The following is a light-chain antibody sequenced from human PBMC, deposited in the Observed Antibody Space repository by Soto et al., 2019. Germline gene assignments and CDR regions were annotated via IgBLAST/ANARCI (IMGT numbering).Light chain of an antibody. CDR3: QPYNSYSQT. J-gene: IGKJ1*01. CDR2: DAS. Sequence: DIGMTRSRSTRSGSVGDGGSSTGRASQSVSSWLAWYHQKPGKAPKLLIYDASGLESGGPSRFSGSGSGTEFTLTISSLQPDDLATYYCQPYNSYSQTFGPGTKVDIK. V-gene: IGKV1-5*01. CDR1: QSVSSW.